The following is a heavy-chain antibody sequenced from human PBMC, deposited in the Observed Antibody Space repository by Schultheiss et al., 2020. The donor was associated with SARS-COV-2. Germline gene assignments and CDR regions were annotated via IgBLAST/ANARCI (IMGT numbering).Heavy chain of an antibody. CDR3: AKRSGSGSYFES. CDR1: GFTFSSYA. V-gene: IGHV3-30*04. CDR2: ISYDGSNK. Sequence: GGSLRLSCAASGFTFSSYAMHWVRQAPGKGLEWVAVISYDGSNKYYADSVKGRFTISRDNSKNTLYLQMNSLRAEDTAVYYCAKRSGSGSYFESWGQGTLVTVSS. D-gene: IGHD3-10*01. J-gene: IGHJ4*02.